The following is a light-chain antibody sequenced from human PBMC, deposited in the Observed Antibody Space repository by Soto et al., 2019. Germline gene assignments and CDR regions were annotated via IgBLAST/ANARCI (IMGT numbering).Light chain of an antibody. V-gene: IGKV3-15*01. CDR1: ESVNTN. J-gene: IGKJ1*01. Sequence: TVMTQSPAILSASPGERVTLSCRASESVNTNLAWYQQKPGQGPRLHVYGAYTRATGIPARFSASGSGTEFALTISSLQSEDFAVYHCQQYNNWPPAFGQGTKVEMK. CDR3: QQYNNWPPA. CDR2: GAY.